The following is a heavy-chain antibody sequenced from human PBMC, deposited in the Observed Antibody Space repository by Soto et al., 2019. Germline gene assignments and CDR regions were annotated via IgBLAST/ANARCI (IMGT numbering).Heavy chain of an antibody. V-gene: IGHV3-73*01. Sequence: EVQLVESGGGLVQPGGSLKLSCAASGFTFSGSAMHWVRQASGKGLEWVGRIRSKANSYATAYAASVKGRFTISRDDSKNTAYLQMNSLKTEDTAVYYWTRREKKSDAFDIWGQGTMVTVSS. CDR2: IRSKANSYAT. CDR1: GFTFSGSA. CDR3: TRREKKSDAFDI. J-gene: IGHJ3*02.